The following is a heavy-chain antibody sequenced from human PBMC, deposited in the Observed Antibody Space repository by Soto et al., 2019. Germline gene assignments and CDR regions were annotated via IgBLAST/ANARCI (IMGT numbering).Heavy chain of an antibody. V-gene: IGHV3-48*02. CDR3: ARGLYYYDSSGYWGY. Sequence: GGSLRLSCAACGFTFSSYSMNWVRQAPGKGLEWVSYISSSSSTIYYADSVKGRFTISRDNAKNSLYLQMNSLRDEDTAVYYCARGLYYYDSSGYWGYWGQGTLVTVSS. CDR2: ISSSSSTI. D-gene: IGHD3-22*01. CDR1: GFTFSSYS. J-gene: IGHJ4*02.